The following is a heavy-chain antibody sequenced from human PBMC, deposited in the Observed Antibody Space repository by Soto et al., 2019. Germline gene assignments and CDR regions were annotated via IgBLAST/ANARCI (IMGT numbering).Heavy chain of an antibody. Sequence: SETLSLTCAVSGGSISSGGYSWSWIRQPPGKGLEWIGYIYHSGSTYYNPSLKSRVTISVDKSKNQFSLKLSSVTAADTAVYFCAREGSGASGWYDYFDSWGQGTLVTVSS. CDR2: IYHSGST. D-gene: IGHD6-19*01. J-gene: IGHJ4*01. CDR1: GGSISSGGYS. V-gene: IGHV4-30-2*01. CDR3: AREGSGASGWYDYFDS.